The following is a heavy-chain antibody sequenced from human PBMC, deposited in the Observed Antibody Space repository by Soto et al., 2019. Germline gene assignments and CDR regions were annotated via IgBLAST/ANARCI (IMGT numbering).Heavy chain of an antibody. V-gene: IGHV4-4*07. CDR1: GDSITGYF. J-gene: IGHJ5*02. CDR2: IHSGGAT. Sequence: SETLSLTCTVSGDSITGYFWNWFRQPAGKRLEWIGRIHSGGATDYNPSLRGRLTVSVDTSKSQLFLKLNSVTAADTAVYYCARISGGPISWGQGTLVTVSS. CDR3: ARISGGPIS.